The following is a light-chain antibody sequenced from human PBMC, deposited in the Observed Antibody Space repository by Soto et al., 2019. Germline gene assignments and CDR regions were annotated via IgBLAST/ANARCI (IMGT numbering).Light chain of an antibody. CDR1: QTIDTN. J-gene: IGKJ4*01. V-gene: IGKV3-15*01. CDR2: GAS. Sequence: EIVITQSPGTVSVSPGERCTLSFRASQTIDTNLAWYQQKPGQAPRLLIFGASNRATGIPARFTGSGSGTEFTLTISSLQSEDFAVYSCQQYDNWPPTFGGGTKVDIK. CDR3: QQYDNWPPT.